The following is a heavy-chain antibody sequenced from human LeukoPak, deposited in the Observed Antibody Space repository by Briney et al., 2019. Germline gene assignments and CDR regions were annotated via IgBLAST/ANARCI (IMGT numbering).Heavy chain of an antibody. CDR3: ASRSSSLGY. CDR2: AYYRSNWYN. Sequence: SQTLSLTCAISGDSVSSNSAAWNWIRQSPSRGLEWLGRAYYRSNWYNDYAVSVKGRVTINPDTSKNQFSLQLNSVTPDDTAVYYCASRSSSLGYWGQGTLVTVSS. J-gene: IGHJ4*02. V-gene: IGHV6-1*01. CDR1: GDSVSSNSAA. D-gene: IGHD6-13*01.